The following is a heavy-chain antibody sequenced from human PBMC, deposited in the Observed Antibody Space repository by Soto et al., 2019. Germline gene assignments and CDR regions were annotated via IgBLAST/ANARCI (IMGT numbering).Heavy chain of an antibody. CDR3: AREANWNYELGNYFDY. D-gene: IGHD1-7*01. CDR2: IFYSGST. J-gene: IGHJ4*02. Sequence: SETLSLTCTASGGSISSGDYYWSWIRQPPGKGLEWIGYIFYSGSTYYNPSLESRVTISVDTSENQFSLKLRSVTAADTAVYYCAREANWNYELGNYFDYWGQGTLVTVSS. V-gene: IGHV4-30-4*01. CDR1: GGSISSGDYY.